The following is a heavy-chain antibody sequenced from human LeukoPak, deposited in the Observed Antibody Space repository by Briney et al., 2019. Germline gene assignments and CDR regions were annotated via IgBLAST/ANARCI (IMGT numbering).Heavy chain of an antibody. D-gene: IGHD3-22*01. Sequence: QSGGSLRLSCAASRFTFSSYGMHWVRQAPGKGLEWVLFIRFDGTNKYYADSVKGRFTISRDNSKNTLYLQMNSLRAEDTAVYYCAKDPPRYFYDNNGYDWGQGTLVTVSS. V-gene: IGHV3-30*02. CDR1: RFTFSSYG. CDR3: AKDPPRYFYDNNGYD. J-gene: IGHJ4*02. CDR2: IRFDGTNK.